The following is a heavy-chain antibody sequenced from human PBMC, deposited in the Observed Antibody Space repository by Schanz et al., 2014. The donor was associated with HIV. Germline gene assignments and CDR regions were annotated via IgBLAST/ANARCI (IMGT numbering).Heavy chain of an antibody. CDR2: IYTTGDT. CDR1: GFTFSSYD. CDR3: ARVKYCSGTSCPWSWYFDL. J-gene: IGHJ2*01. D-gene: IGHD2-2*01. V-gene: IGHV3-13*01. Sequence: EVQLVESGGGLVQPGGSLRLSCAASGFTFSSYDMHWFSQGRGNGLEWVSTIYTTGDTYYQASVEGRFTISRENAKNSLYLQMNSLRAGDTAVYYCARVKYCSGTSCPWSWYFDLWGRGTLVTVSS.